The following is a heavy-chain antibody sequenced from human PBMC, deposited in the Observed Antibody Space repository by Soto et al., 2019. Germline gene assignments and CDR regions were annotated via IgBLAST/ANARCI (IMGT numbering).Heavy chain of an antibody. Sequence: QLQLQESGPGLVKPSETLSLTCTVSGGSISSSSYYWGWIRQPPGKGLEWIGSIYYSGSTYYNPSLKSRVTISVDTSKNQFSLKLSSVTAADTAVYYCARPGAYSYGSDFDYWGQGTLVTVSS. J-gene: IGHJ4*02. V-gene: IGHV4-39*01. CDR1: GGSISSSSYY. D-gene: IGHD5-18*01. CDR2: IYYSGST. CDR3: ARPGAYSYGSDFDY.